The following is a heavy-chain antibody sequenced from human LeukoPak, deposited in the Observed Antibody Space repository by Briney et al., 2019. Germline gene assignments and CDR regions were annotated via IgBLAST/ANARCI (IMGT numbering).Heavy chain of an antibody. J-gene: IGHJ6*02. V-gene: IGHV3-9*01. CDR1: GFTFDGYA. CDR2: ITWNSGSI. Sequence: GRSLRLSCAASGFTFDGYAMHWVRQAPGKGLEWVSGITWNSGSIGYADSVKGRFTISRDNAKNSLYLQMNSLRAEDTALYYCAKDIHSWSGYSGDYYYYGMDVWGQGTTVTVSS. D-gene: IGHD3-3*02. CDR3: AKDIHSWSGYSGDYYYYGMDV.